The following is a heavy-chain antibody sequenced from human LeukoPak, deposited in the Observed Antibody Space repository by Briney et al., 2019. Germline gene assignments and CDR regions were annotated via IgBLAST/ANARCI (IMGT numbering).Heavy chain of an antibody. CDR3: ARERMATPRDPGWFDP. Sequence: ASVKVSCKASGYTFTSYAMNWVRQAPGQGLEWMGWINTNTGNPTYAQGFTGRFVFSLDTSVSTAYLQISSLKAEDTAVYYCARERMATPRDPGWFDPWGQGTLVTVSS. D-gene: IGHD5-24*01. CDR2: INTNTGNP. CDR1: GYTFTSYA. J-gene: IGHJ5*02. V-gene: IGHV7-4-1*02.